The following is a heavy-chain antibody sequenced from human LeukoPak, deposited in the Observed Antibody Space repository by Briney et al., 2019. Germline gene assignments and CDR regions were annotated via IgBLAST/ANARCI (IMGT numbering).Heavy chain of an antibody. V-gene: IGHV3-23*01. Sequence: GGSLRLSCAASGFAFSSYAMSWVRQAPGKGLEWRSAISGSGGSTYYADSVKGRFTISRDNAKNSLYLQMHSLRAEDTAVYYCARRREDAFDIWGQGTMVTVSS. J-gene: IGHJ3*02. CDR3: ARRREDAFDI. CDR1: GFAFSSYA. D-gene: IGHD5-24*01. CDR2: ISGSGGST.